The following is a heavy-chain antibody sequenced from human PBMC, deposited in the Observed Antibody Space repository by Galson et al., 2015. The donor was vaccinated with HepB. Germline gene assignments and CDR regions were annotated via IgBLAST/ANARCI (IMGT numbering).Heavy chain of an antibody. CDR2: ISGSGGST. CDR3: AKDRGGYSYGYDAFDI. CDR1: GFTFSSYA. Sequence: SLRLSCAASGFTFSSYAMSWVRQAPGKGLEWVSAISGSGGSTYYADSVKGRFTISRDNSKNTLYLQMNSLRAEDTAVYYCAKDRGGYSYGYDAFDIWGQGTMVTVSS. V-gene: IGHV3-23*01. J-gene: IGHJ3*02. D-gene: IGHD5-18*01.